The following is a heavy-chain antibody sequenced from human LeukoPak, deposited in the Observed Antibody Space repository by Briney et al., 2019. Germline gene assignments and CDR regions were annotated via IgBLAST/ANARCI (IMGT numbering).Heavy chain of an antibody. CDR1: GGSFSGYY. D-gene: IGHD1-26*01. CDR2: INHSGST. Sequence: PSETLSLTCAVYGGSFSGYYWSWIRQPPGKGLEWIGEINHSGSTNYNPSLKSRVSISVDTSKNQFYLKLSSVTAADTAVYYCARLPPRQWAPLYNYYMDVWGKGTTVTVSS. CDR3: ARLPPRQWAPLYNYYMDV. J-gene: IGHJ6*03. V-gene: IGHV4-34*01.